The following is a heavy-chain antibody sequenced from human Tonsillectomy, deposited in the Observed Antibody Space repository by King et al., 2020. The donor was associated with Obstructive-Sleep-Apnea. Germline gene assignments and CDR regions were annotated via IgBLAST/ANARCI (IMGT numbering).Heavy chain of an antibody. Sequence: QLQESGPGLVKPSETLSLTCTVSGGSIRSYYWSWIRQPPGKGLEWIAYIYYSGSTNYNPSPKSRVTILVDPSKNQSPLKLSSVTAADTAVYYCARTGPENWFDPWGQGILVTVSS. CDR3: ARTGPENWFDP. CDR2: IYYSGST. J-gene: IGHJ5*02. CDR1: GGSIRSYY. V-gene: IGHV4-59*01.